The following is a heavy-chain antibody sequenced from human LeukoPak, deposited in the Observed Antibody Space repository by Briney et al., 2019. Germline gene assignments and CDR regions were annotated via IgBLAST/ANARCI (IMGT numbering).Heavy chain of an antibody. CDR1: GYTFIDYC. CDR3: ARDLVGGIWSAAF. Sequence: GASMKVSCKASGYTFIDYCIHWVRQAPGQGLEWMGRINPNSGGTNYAQRFQGRVTMTRDTSISAAYMEFNNLRSDDTAVYYCARDLVGGIWSAAFWGQGTLVTVSS. CDR2: INPNSGGT. J-gene: IGHJ4*02. D-gene: IGHD3-16*01. V-gene: IGHV1-2*06.